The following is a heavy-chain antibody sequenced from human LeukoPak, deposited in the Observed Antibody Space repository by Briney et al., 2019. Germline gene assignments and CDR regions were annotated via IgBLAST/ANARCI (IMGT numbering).Heavy chain of an antibody. V-gene: IGHV4-61*05. J-gene: IGHJ5*02. Sequence: KPSETLSLTCTVSGGSISSSSYYWGWIRQPPGKGLEWIANIYYAGSSNYNPSLKSRVSVSIDASKNHLSLQLTSVTAADTAIYYCARQTVIIPTGMEGPWFDPWGQGTLVAVSS. CDR1: GGSISSSSYY. D-gene: IGHD2/OR15-2a*01. CDR3: ARQTVIIPTGMEGPWFDP. CDR2: IYYAGSS.